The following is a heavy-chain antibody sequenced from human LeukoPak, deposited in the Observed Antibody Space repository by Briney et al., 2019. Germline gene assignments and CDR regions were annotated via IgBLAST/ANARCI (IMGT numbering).Heavy chain of an antibody. V-gene: IGHV4-59*01. CDR2: IYYSGTT. CDR1: GGSITSYY. Sequence: SETLSLTCTVSGGSITSYYWSWIRQPPGKGLEWIGCIYYSGTTNYNPSLKSRVTISVDTSKNQFSLKLSSVTAAGTAVYYCARVRDGSSFSAFDMWGQGTMVTVSS. CDR3: ARVRDGSSFSAFDM. J-gene: IGHJ3*02. D-gene: IGHD1-26*01.